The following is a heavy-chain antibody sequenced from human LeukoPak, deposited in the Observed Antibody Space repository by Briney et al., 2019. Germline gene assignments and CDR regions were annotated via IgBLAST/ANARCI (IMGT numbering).Heavy chain of an antibody. J-gene: IGHJ4*02. CDR3: ARDTALIGAAFGGLGYFDY. Sequence: SETLSLTCTVSGGSISSYYWSWIRQPPGKGLEWIGYIYYSGSTNYNPSLKSRVTISVDTSKNQFSLKLSSVTAADTAVYYCARDTALIGAAFGGLGYFDYWGQGTLVTVSS. CDR1: GGSISSYY. CDR2: IYYSGST. V-gene: IGHV4-59*01. D-gene: IGHD6-13*01.